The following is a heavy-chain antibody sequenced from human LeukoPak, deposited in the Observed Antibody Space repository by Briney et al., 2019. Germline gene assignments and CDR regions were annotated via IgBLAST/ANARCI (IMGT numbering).Heavy chain of an antibody. Sequence: GGTLRLSCAASGFTFSNYAMSCVRQAPGKGLEWVSVIGTIPGVTYYTESVKGRFTISRDNSKNTVYLQMNNLRADDTALYFCAKAADTNYFRYGDYWGQGTLVTVSS. CDR1: GFTFSNYA. V-gene: IGHV3-23*01. CDR3: AKAADTNYFRYGDY. CDR2: IGTIPGVT. J-gene: IGHJ4*02. D-gene: IGHD1-7*01.